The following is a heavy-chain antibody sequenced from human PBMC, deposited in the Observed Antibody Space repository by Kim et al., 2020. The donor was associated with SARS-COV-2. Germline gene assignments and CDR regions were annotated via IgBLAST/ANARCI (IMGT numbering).Heavy chain of an antibody. CDR1: GDTFSSYA. CDR3: ARGGITMIVVASPYYFDY. D-gene: IGHD3-22*01. V-gene: IGHV1-69*13. Sequence: ASVKVSCKASGDTFSSYAISWVRQAPGQGLEWMGGIIPIFGTANYAQKFQGRVTITADESTSTAYMELSSLRSEDTAVYYCARGGITMIVVASPYYFDYWGQGTLVTVSS. CDR2: IIPIFGTA. J-gene: IGHJ4*02.